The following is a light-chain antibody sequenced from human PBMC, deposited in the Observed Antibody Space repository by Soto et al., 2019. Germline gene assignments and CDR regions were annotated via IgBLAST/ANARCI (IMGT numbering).Light chain of an antibody. CDR3: QSYDSSLSVV. CDR1: SSNIGAGYD. V-gene: IGLV1-40*01. J-gene: IGLJ2*01. Sequence: QSVLTQPPSVSGAPGQRVTISCTGSSSNIGAGYDVHWYQHLPGTASKLLIHNNNMRPSGVPDRFSGSKSGTSASLAITGLQAEDEADFYCQSYDSSLSVVFGGGTKLTVL. CDR2: NNN.